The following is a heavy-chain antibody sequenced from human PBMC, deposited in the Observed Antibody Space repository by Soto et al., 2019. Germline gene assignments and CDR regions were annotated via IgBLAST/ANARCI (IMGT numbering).Heavy chain of an antibody. D-gene: IGHD3-22*01. J-gene: IGHJ5*01. CDR3: AHTKDSSGFLTS. V-gene: IGHV2-5*01. CDR1: GFSLSADGVR. Sequence: SGPTLVNPTQTLTLTCSFSGFSLSADGVRVIWFRQPPGETLEWLALIHWNDDKRYSPYLKSRLTITKDTSKNQVGLTLTNLDPLDTGTYFCAHTKDSSGFLTSWG. CDR2: IHWNDDK.